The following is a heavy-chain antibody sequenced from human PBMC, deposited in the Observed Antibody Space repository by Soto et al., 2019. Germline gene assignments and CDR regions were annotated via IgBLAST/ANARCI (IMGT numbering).Heavy chain of an antibody. D-gene: IGHD2-2*03. V-gene: IGHV4-39*01. Sequence: QLQLQESGPGLVKPSETLSLTCTVSGGSVRSNSYSWGWIRQSPGKGLEWIGTIYSSENTYYNPSLVSRVTISVDTSMNEFSLSLSSVTAAETAVYYCARLNGYCVSTSCNGYYGMDVWGQGTTVTVSS. CDR3: ARLNGYCVSTSCNGYYGMDV. J-gene: IGHJ6*02. CDR1: GGSVRSNSYS. CDR2: IYSSENT.